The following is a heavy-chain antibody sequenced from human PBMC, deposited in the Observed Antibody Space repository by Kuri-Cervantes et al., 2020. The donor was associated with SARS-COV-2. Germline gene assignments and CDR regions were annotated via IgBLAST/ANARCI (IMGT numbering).Heavy chain of an antibody. CDR1: GYSFTSYW. J-gene: IGHJ5*02. V-gene: IGHV5-51*01. CDR2: IYPGDSDT. CDR3: ARRGYYETGGYQWFDP. Sequence: GESLKISCKGSGYSFTSYWIGWVRHMPGKGLEWMGIIYPGDSDTRYSPSFQGQVTISADKSISTAYLQWSSLKASDTAMYYCARRGYYETGGYQWFDPWGQGTLVTVSS. D-gene: IGHD3-22*01.